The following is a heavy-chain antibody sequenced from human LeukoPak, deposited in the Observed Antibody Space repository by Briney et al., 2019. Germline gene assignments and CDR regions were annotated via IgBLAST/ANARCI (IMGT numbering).Heavy chain of an antibody. CDR1: GYTFTGYY. CDR2: INPNSGGT. Sequence: ASVKVSCKASGYTFTGYYMHWVRQAPGQGLEWMGWINPNSGGTNYAQKFQGRVTMTRDTSISTAYMELSRLRSDDTAVYYCARYRNYYDSSGYYYVEYFQHWGQGTLVTASS. J-gene: IGHJ1*01. V-gene: IGHV1-2*02. D-gene: IGHD3-22*01. CDR3: ARYRNYYDSSGYYYVEYFQH.